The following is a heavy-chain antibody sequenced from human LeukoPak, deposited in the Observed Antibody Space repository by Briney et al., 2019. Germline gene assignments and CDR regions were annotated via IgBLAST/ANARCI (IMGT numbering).Heavy chain of an antibody. CDR2: INSNGGST. J-gene: IGHJ5*02. Sequence: GGSLRLSCVASGFTFSSYAMHWVRQTPGKGLEYVSGINSNGGSTHYANSVKGRFTISRDNSKHTLYLQMGSLRTEDMAVYYCARGPSGSTHPWGQGTLVTVSS. D-gene: IGHD3-10*01. CDR1: GFTFSSYA. CDR3: ARGPSGSTHP. V-gene: IGHV3-64*01.